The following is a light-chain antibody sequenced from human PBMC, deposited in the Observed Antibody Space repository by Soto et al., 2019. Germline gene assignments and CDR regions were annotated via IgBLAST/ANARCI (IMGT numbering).Light chain of an antibody. CDR1: SSDVGKYDY. V-gene: IGLV2-14*01. CDR3: SSYTSTNTLDVL. Sequence: QSALTQPPSASGSPGQSVTISCTGTSSDVGKYDYVSWFQHHPGKAPKLIIYQVSNRPSGISNRFSGSKSGNTASLSISGLQAEDEADYYCSSYTSTNTLDVLFGGGTKLTVL. CDR2: QVS. J-gene: IGLJ2*01.